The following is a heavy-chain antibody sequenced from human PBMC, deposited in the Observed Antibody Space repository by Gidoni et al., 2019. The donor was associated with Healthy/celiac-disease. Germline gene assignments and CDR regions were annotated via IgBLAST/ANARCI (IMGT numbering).Heavy chain of an antibody. D-gene: IGHD2-2*01. Sequence: EVQLVQPGAEVKKPGESLTISCKGSGYSITIYWIGWMPQMPGKGLEWMGASNPGDADTRYNPSFQGQVTISADKSISTAYLQWSSLKASDTAMYYCARAAVCSSTSCYAGYYYYMDVWGKGTTVTVSS. J-gene: IGHJ6*03. V-gene: IGHV5-51*03. CDR3: ARAAVCSSTSCYAGYYYYMDV. CDR2: SNPGDADT. CDR1: GYSITIYW.